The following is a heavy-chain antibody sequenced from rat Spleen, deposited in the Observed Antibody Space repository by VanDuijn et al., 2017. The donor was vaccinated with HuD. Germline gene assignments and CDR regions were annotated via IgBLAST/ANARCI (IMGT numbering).Heavy chain of an antibody. Sequence: QVQLKESGPGLVQPSQTLSLTCTVSGFSLTNYHVSWVRQPPGKGLEWMGVIWTGGSTAYNSALKSRLSISRDTSKNQVFLKMNSLQTDDTGTYYCTIHPRYWGQGVMVTVSS. J-gene: IGHJ2*01. CDR3: TIHPRY. CDR1: GFSLTNYH. V-gene: IGHV2-43*01. D-gene: IGHD3-1*01. CDR2: IWTGGST.